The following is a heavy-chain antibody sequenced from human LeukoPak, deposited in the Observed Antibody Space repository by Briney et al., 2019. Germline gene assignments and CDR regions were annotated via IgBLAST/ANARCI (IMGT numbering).Heavy chain of an antibody. V-gene: IGHV4-59*01. Sequence: SETLSLTCAVYGGSFSGYYWSWIRQPPGKGLEWIGYIYYSGSTNYNPSLKSRVTISVDTSKNQFSLKLSSVTAADTAVYYCARGVWFGELALYYFDYWGQGTLVTVSS. CDR1: GGSFSGYY. D-gene: IGHD3-10*01. CDR2: IYYSGST. CDR3: ARGVWFGELALYYFDY. J-gene: IGHJ4*02.